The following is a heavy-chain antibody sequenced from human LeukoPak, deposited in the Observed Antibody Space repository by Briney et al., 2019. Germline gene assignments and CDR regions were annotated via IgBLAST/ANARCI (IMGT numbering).Heavy chain of an antibody. Sequence: GGSLRLSCAASGFTFSTYTMHWVRQAPGKGLEWVAVISYDGSSKYYTESVKGRFTISRDNSKNTLYLQMNSLRAEDTAVYYCARNNDYTSGSLDYWGQGTLVTVSS. J-gene: IGHJ4*02. CDR3: ARNNDYTSGSLDY. CDR1: GFTFSTYT. V-gene: IGHV3-30-3*01. D-gene: IGHD3-10*01. CDR2: ISYDGSSK.